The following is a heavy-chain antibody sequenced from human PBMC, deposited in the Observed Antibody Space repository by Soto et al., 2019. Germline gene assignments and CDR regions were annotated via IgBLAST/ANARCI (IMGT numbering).Heavy chain of an antibody. Sequence: GSLSLSCAASGCTFSSYAMSGVRQAPGKGLEWVSAISGSGGSTYYADSVKGRFTISRDNSKNTLYLQMNSLRAEDTAVYYCAKYGYNRDFDYWGQGTLVTVSS. CDR3: AKYGYNRDFDY. V-gene: IGHV3-23*01. CDR2: ISGSGGST. CDR1: GCTFSSYA. J-gene: IGHJ4*02. D-gene: IGHD5-12*01.